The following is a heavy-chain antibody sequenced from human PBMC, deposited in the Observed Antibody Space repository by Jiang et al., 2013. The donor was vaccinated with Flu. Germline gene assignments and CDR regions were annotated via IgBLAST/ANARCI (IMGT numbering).Heavy chain of an antibody. CDR3: ARIDRRIAAAGPYFDY. V-gene: IGHV4-59*01. Sequence: PGLVKPSETLSLTCTVSGGSISRYYWSWIRQPPGKGLEWIGYIYYSGTINYNPSLKGRVTISVDTSKNQFSLKLSSVTAADTAVYYCARIDRRIAAAGPYFDYWGQGTLVTVSS. D-gene: IGHD6-13*01. CDR2: IYYSGTI. J-gene: IGHJ4*02. CDR1: GGSISRYY.